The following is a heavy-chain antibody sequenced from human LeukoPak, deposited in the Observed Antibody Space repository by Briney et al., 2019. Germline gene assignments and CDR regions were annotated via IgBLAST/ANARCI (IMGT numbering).Heavy chain of an antibody. CDR1: GFTFSRHG. V-gene: IGHV3-30*18. CDR2: IGSDGKTA. D-gene: IGHD3-10*01. Sequence: GESLKISCAASGFTFSRHGMHWVRQAPGKGLEWMAVIGSDGKTAVYADSVKGRFAISRDNTNNALYLQMNSLRGEDTAVYHCAKEDYDGSGSYYTHWGQGTLVSVSS. CDR3: AKEDYDGSGSYYTH. J-gene: IGHJ4*02.